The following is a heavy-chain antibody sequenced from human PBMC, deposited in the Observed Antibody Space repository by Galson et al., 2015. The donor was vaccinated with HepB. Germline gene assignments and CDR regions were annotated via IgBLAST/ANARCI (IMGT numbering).Heavy chain of an antibody. D-gene: IGHD3-10*01. CDR1: GFTFSTHG. CDR3: ARDHGYSGSVSFPQ. Sequence: SLRLSCAASGFTFSTHGMHWVRQAPGKGLEWVAFIRTDASNKYYADSVKGRFTISRDNSRNTLYLQMDSLRPEDTAVYYCARDHGYSGSVSFPQWGQGTLVTVSS. J-gene: IGHJ4*02. CDR2: IRTDASNK. V-gene: IGHV3-30*02.